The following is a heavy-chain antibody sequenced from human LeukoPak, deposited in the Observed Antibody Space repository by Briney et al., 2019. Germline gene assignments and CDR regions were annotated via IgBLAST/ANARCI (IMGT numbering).Heavy chain of an antibody. CDR1: GFTFRTYA. J-gene: IGHJ4*02. V-gene: IGHV3-53*01. CDR2: IYSGGST. CDR3: ARSLRYYYDSSGYYHPSYFDY. D-gene: IGHD3-22*01. Sequence: TGGSLRLSCAAFGFTFRTYAMNWVRQAPGKGLEWVSVIYSGGSTYYADSVKGRFTISRDNSKNTLYLQMNSLRAEDTAVYYCARSLRYYYDSSGYYHPSYFDYWGQGTLVTVSS.